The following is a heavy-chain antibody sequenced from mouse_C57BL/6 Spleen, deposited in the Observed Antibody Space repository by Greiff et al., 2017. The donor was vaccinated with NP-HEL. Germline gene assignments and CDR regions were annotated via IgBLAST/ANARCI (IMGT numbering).Heavy chain of an antibody. J-gene: IGHJ3*01. CDR2: IDPEDGDT. D-gene: IGHD2-2*01. V-gene: IGHV14-1*01. Sequence: EVKLQESGAELVWPGASVKLSCTASGFNIKDYYMHWVKQRPEQGLEWIGRIDPEDGDTEYAPKFQGKATMTADTSSNTAYLQLSSLTSEDTAVYYCTGPGYGYDGAWFAYWGQGTLVTVSA. CDR1: GFNIKDYY. CDR3: TGPGYGYDGAWFAY.